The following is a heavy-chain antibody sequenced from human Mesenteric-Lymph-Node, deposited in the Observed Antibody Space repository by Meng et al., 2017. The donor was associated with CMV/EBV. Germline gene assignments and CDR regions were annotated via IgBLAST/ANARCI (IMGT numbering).Heavy chain of an antibody. CDR1: DFTFKDYY. D-gene: IGHD6-13*01. Sequence: GESLKISCAASDFTFKDYYMIWIRQAPGKGLERVSSVDYDGGSTFYADSVKGRFTISRDNAKNLLYLQMNSLRAEDTAIYYCARGRRIAADGPNPYFDYWGQGTLVTVSS. V-gene: IGHV3-11*04. J-gene: IGHJ4*02. CDR2: VDYDGGST. CDR3: ARGRRIAADGPNPYFDY.